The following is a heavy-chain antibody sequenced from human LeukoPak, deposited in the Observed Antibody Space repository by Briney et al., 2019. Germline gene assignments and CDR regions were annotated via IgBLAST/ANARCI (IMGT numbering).Heavy chain of an antibody. V-gene: IGHV3-48*03. J-gene: IGHJ4*02. CDR1: GFTFSSYE. Sequence: GGSLRLSCAASGFTFSSYEMNWVRQAPGKGLEWVSYISSSGSTIYYADSVKGRFTISRDNAKNSLYLQMNSLRAEDTAVYYCAGETSYYFDYWGQGTLVTVSS. CDR3: AGETSYYFDY. CDR2: ISSSGSTI. D-gene: IGHD6-6*01.